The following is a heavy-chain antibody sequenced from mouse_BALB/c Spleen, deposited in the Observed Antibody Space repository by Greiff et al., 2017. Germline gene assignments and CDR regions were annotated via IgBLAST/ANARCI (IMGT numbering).Heavy chain of an antibody. V-gene: IGHV1-7*01. D-gene: IGHD1-1*01. CDR1: GYTFTSYW. Sequence: VQLQQSGAELAKPGASVKMSCKASGYTFTSYWMHWVKQRPGQGLEWIGYINPSTGYTEYNQKFKDKATLTADKSSSTAYMQLSSLTSEDSAVYYCARSSDEDYAMDYWGQGTSVTVAS. CDR3: ARSSDEDYAMDY. J-gene: IGHJ4*01. CDR2: INPSTGYT.